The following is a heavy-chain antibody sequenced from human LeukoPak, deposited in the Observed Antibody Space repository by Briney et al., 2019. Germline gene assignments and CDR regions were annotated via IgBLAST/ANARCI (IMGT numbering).Heavy chain of an antibody. CDR1: GFTFSSYG. CDR2: ISYDGSNK. V-gene: IGHV3-30*18. D-gene: IGHD6-13*01. CDR3: AKDRRSSWSFDY. Sequence: GGSLRLSCAASGFTFSSYGMHWVRQAPGKGLEWVAVISYDGSNKNYADSVKGRFTISRDNSKNTLYLQMNSLRAEDTAVYSCAKDRRSSWSFDYSGEGTLVSVSS. J-gene: IGHJ4*02.